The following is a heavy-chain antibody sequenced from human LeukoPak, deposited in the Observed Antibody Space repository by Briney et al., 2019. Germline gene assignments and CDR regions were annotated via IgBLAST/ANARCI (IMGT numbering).Heavy chain of an antibody. CDR3: ARANSHNWNFGDESNFDY. CDR1: GFTFRSNW. D-gene: IGHD1-7*01. V-gene: IGHV3-7*01. CDR2: IKQDGNEK. J-gene: IGHJ4*02. Sequence: PGGSLRLSCAASGFTFRSNWMSWVRQAPGKGLEWVANIKQDGNEKYYVDSVKGRFTISRDNAKNSLYLQMNSLRAEDTAVYYCARANSHNWNFGDESNFDYWGQGTLVTVSS.